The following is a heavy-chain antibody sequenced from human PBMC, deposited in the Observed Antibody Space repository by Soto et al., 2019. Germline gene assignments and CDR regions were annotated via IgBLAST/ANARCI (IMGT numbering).Heavy chain of an antibody. Sequence: PSETLSLTCTVSGGFISSYYWSWIRQPPGKGLEWIGYIYYSGSTNYNPSLKSRVTISVDTSKNQFSLKLSSVTAADTAMYYCARRSSSKGSTGGWPWTALSDPCGQGTLVTVSS. J-gene: IGHJ5*02. CDR3: ARRSSSKGSTGGWPWTALSDP. CDR2: IYYSGST. V-gene: IGHV4-59*08. CDR1: GGFISSYY. D-gene: IGHD6-13*01.